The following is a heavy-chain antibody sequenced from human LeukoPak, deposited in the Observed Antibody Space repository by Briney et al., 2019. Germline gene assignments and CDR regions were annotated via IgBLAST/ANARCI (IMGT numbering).Heavy chain of an antibody. J-gene: IGHJ3*02. V-gene: IGHV1-18*01. CDR2: ISAYNGNT. Sequence: ASVKVSCKASGYTFTSYGISWVRQAPGQGLEWMGWISAYNGNTNYAQKLQGRVTMTTDTSTSTAYMELRSLRSDDTAVYYCARGLPYSSAVILPHAFDIWGQGTMVTVSS. D-gene: IGHD2-15*01. CDR3: ARGLPYSSAVILPHAFDI. CDR1: GYTFTSYG.